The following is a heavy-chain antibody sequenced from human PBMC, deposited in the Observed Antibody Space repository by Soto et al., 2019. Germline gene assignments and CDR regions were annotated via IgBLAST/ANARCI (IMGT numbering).Heavy chain of an antibody. V-gene: IGHV4-59*08. CDR2: IYYSGST. Sequence: SETLSLTCTVSGCSISSYYWSWIRQPPGKGLEWIGYIYYSGSTNYNPSLKSRVTISVDTSKNQFSLKLSSVTAADTAVYYCARLGGGSFYYYGSGSYYNWFDPWGQGTLVTVSS. CDR3: ARLGGGSFYYYGSGSYYNWFDP. CDR1: GCSISSYY. D-gene: IGHD3-10*01. J-gene: IGHJ5*02.